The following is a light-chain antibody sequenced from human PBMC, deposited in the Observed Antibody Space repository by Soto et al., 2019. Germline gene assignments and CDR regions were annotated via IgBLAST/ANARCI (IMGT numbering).Light chain of an antibody. CDR1: QSINTW. Sequence: DIQITQSPSTLSASVGDRVTITCRASQSINTWLAWYQQKPGKAPKLLIYTASSLQRGVPSRFSGSGSGTEFTLTISSLQPDDFATYHCQQYHIDSLTFGGGTKVEIK. CDR3: QQYHIDSLT. V-gene: IGKV1-5*03. CDR2: TAS. J-gene: IGKJ4*02.